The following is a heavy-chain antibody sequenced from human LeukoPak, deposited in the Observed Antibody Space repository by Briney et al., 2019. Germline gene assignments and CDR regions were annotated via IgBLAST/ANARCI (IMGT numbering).Heavy chain of an antibody. CDR1: GYTFTGYY. Sequence: ASVKVSCKASGYTFTGYYMHWVRQAPGQGLEWMGWINPNSGGTNYAQKFQGRATMTRDTSISTAYMELSRLRSDDTAVYYCARENAGYSSGFDYWGQGTLVTVSS. CDR2: INPNSGGT. V-gene: IGHV1-2*02. CDR3: ARENAGYSSGFDY. J-gene: IGHJ4*02. D-gene: IGHD6-19*01.